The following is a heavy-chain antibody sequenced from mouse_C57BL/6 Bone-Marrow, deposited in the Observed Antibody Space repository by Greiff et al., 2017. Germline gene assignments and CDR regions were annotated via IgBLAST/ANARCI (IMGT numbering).Heavy chain of an antibody. CDR2: IYPRSGNT. CDR1: GYTFTSYG. Sequence: VMLVESGAELARPGASVKLSCKASGYTFTSYGISWVKQRTGQGLEWIGEIYPRSGNTYYNEKFKGKATLTADKSSSTAYMELRSLTSEDSAVYFCARGRIYYDYDGVWWYFDVWGTGTTVTVSS. D-gene: IGHD2-4*01. V-gene: IGHV1-81*01. CDR3: ARGRIYYDYDGVWWYFDV. J-gene: IGHJ1*03.